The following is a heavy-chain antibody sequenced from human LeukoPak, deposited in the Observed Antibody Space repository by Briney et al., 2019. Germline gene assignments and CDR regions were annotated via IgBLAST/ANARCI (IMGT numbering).Heavy chain of an antibody. D-gene: IGHD1-26*01. CDR2: IIPIFGTA. J-gene: IGHJ4*02. CDR3: ARGIVGATHFDY. V-gene: IGHV1-69*13. Sequence: SVKVSCKASGGTFSSYAISWVRQAPGQGLGWMGGIIPIFGTANYAQKFQGRVTITADESTSTAYMELSSLRSEDTAVYYCARGIVGATHFDYWGQGTLVTVSS. CDR1: GGTFSSYA.